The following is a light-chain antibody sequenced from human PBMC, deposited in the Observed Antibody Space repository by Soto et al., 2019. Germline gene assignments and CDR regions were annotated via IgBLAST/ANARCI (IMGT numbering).Light chain of an antibody. CDR2: KAS. CDR1: QSISSW. J-gene: IGKJ1*01. Sequence: DIQMTQSPSTLSASVGDRVTITCRASQSISSWLAWYQQKPGKAPKLLIYKASSLESGVPSRFSGSGSGTEFTLTLSSLQPDDFATYCCQQDNVTFGQGTKGESK. CDR3: QQDNVT. V-gene: IGKV1-5*03.